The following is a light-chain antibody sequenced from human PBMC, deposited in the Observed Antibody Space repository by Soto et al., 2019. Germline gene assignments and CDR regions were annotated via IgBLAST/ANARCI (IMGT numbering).Light chain of an antibody. Sequence: DIVMTQSPLSLPVTPGEPASISCRASQSLLHSYGYNYLGWYLQKPVQSPHLLLYLGSNRASGVPDRFSARGSGTDFTPNISRVEAEDVGVYYCMQALQTPRTFGQGTKLQ. V-gene: IGKV2-28*01. CDR2: LGS. J-gene: IGKJ2*01. CDR1: QSLLHSYGYNY. CDR3: MQALQTPRT.